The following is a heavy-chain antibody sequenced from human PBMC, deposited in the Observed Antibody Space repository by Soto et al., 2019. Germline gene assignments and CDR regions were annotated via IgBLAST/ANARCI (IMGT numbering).Heavy chain of an antibody. CDR3: AKDLYYYDSSLDDY. D-gene: IGHD3-22*01. J-gene: IGHJ4*02. CDR1: GFTFSSYA. V-gene: IGHV3-30*18. CDR2: ISNDGSYK. Sequence: QVHLAESGGGVVQPGRSLRLSCAGSGFTFSSYAMHWVRQAPGKGLEWVAVISNDGSYKYYEDSLKGRFIISRDNSKNTLYLQMNSLRAEDTAVYYCAKDLYYYDSSLDDYWGQGTLVSVSS.